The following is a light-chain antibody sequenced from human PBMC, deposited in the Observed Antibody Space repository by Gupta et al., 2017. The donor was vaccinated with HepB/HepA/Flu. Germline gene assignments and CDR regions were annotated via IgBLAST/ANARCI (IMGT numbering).Light chain of an antibody. V-gene: IGKV3-15*01. CDR2: GAS. CDR1: QSVSSN. J-gene: IGKJ1*01. CDR3: QQYNNWT. Sequence: EIVMTQSPATLSVPPGERATLSCRASQSVSSNLAWYQQKPGQAPRLLIYGASTRATGIPARFSGSGSGTEFTLTISSLQSEDFAVYYCQQYNNWTFGQGTKVEIK.